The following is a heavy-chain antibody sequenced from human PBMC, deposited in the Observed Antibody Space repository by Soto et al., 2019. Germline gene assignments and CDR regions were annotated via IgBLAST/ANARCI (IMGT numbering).Heavy chain of an antibody. CDR1: GYTFTSYD. CDR2: MNPNSGNT. D-gene: IGHD2-15*01. CDR3: ARVRVVAATHNYYYYYMDV. J-gene: IGHJ6*03. V-gene: IGHV1-8*01. Sequence: ASVKVSCKASGYTFTSYDINWVRQATGQGLEWMGWMNPNSGNTGYAQKFQGRVNMTRNTSISTAYMELSSLRSEDTAVYYCARVRVVAATHNYYYYYMDVGGKGTTVTVSS.